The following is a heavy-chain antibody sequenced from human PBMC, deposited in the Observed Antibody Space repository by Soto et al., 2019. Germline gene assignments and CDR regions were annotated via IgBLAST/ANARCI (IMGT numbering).Heavy chain of an antibody. V-gene: IGHV1-8*01. CDR2: MNPNSGNT. D-gene: IGHD4-17*01. CDR3: ARGLKYGDYSRWFDT. J-gene: IGHJ5*02. Sequence: QVQLVQSGAEVKKPGASVKVSCKASGYTFTSYDINWVRPATGQRFEYLGWMNPNSGNTGYVKKFQGRVTMTRDTYIRTAYMELSRLRSEETAVYYCARGLKYGDYSRWFDTWGPGTLVTVSS. CDR1: GYTFTSYD.